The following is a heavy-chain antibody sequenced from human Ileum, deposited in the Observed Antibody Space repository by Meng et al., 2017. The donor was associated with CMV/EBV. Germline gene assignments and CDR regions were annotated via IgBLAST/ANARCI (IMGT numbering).Heavy chain of an antibody. CDR1: GLAFSRNS. V-gene: IGHV3-21*01. D-gene: IGHD3-22*01. J-gene: IGHJ4*02. Sequence: GLAFSRNSINWVRQARGKGLEWVSTISSSSSYIYYADSVKGRFTISRDNAKNSLYLQMNSLRVEDTAVYYCARDLADSSSYGLGFKYWGQGTLVTVSS. CDR3: ARDLADSSSYGLGFKY. CDR2: ISSSSSYI.